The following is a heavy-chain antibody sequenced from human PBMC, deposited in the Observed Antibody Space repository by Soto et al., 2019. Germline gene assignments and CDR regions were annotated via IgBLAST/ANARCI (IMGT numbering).Heavy chain of an antibody. V-gene: IGHV1-18*01. Sequence: ASVKVSCKASGYSFTSYGISWVRQAPGQGLEWMGWISAYNGNTNYAQKLQGRVTMTTDTSTSTAYMELRSLRSDDTAVYYCAREEQQLVLHYFDYWGQGTLVTVSS. CDR2: ISAYNGNT. J-gene: IGHJ4*02. D-gene: IGHD6-13*01. CDR1: GYSFTSYG. CDR3: AREEQQLVLHYFDY.